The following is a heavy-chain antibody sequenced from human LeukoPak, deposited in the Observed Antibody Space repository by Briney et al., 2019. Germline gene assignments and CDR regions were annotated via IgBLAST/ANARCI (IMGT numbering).Heavy chain of an antibody. D-gene: IGHD2-15*01. CDR3: ATGTDCSGGSCYVYYFDY. CDR1: GFTFSSSA. CDR2: IVVGSGNT. J-gene: IGHJ4*02. Sequence: GASVKVSCKASGFTFSSSAMQWVRQARGQRLEWIGWIVVGSGNTNYAQKFQERVIITRDMSTSTAYMELSSLRSEDTAVYYCATGTDCSGGSCYVYYFDYWGQGTLVTVSS. V-gene: IGHV1-58*02.